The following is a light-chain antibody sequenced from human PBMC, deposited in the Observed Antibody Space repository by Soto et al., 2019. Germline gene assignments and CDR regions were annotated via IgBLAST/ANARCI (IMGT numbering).Light chain of an antibody. J-gene: IGKJ5*01. CDR2: DAS. V-gene: IGKV3-11*01. Sequence: EIVLTQSPATLSLSPGERATLSCRASQSVSSYLAWYQQKPGQAPRLLIYDASNMATGIPARFSGSGSGTDFTLTTSSLEPEDFAVYYCKQRSNWPPITFGQGTRLEIK. CDR1: QSVSSY. CDR3: KQRSNWPPIT.